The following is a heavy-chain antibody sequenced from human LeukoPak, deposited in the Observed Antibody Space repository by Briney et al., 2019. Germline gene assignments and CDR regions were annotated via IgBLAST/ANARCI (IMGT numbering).Heavy chain of an antibody. CDR1: GGSFSGYF. CDR2: INHSGST. J-gene: IGHJ4*02. V-gene: IGHV4-34*01. CDR3: AVRGSLWSGYLRGKYYFDY. Sequence: PSETLSLTCAVYGGSFSGYFWSWIRHPPGKGLEWIGEINHSGSTHYNPSLKSRVTISVDTSKNQFSLKLSSVTAADTAVYYCAVRGSLWSGYLRGKYYFDYWGQGTLVTVSS. D-gene: IGHD3-3*01.